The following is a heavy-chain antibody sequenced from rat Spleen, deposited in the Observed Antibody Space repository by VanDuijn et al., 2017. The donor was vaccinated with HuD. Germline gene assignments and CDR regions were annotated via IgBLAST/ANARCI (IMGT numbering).Heavy chain of an antibody. CDR2: ITTSGDNT. CDR1: GFTFSNYY. J-gene: IGHJ3*01. V-gene: IGHV5-25*01. CDR3: ARHGGLRNWFAY. Sequence: EVQLVESGGGLVQPGRSMKLSCAASGFTFSNYYMAWVRQAPTKGLEWVASITTSGDNTYYRDSVKGRFTISRDNTKTTLYLQMDSLRSEDTATYYCARHGGLRNWFAYWGLGTLVTVSS. D-gene: IGHD1-11*01.